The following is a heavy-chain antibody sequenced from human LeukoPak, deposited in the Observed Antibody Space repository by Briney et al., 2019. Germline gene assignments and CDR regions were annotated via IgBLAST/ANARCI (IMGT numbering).Heavy chain of an antibody. CDR3: AGAPAGGSDWLSPFDY. D-gene: IGHD3-9*01. V-gene: IGHV4-39*01. CDR2: IYYSGTT. J-gene: IGHJ4*02. CDR1: GVSISSTTLY. Sequence: SETLSLTCTVPGVSISSTTLYWGWVRQSPGKGLEWIATIYYSGTTYYNPSLKSRVTISVDTSKNRFSLKLTSVTAADTATYYCAGAPAGGSDWLSPFDYWGQGTLVTVSS.